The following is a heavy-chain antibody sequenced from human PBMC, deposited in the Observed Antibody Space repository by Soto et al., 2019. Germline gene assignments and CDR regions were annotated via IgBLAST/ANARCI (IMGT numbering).Heavy chain of an antibody. J-gene: IGHJ4*02. CDR2: ISAHNGNT. D-gene: IGHD1-1*01. CDR3: ARGRYGDY. V-gene: IGHV1-18*01. CDR1: GYTFTSYG. Sequence: QVHLVQSGAEVKKPGASVKVSCKGSGYTFTSYGITWVRQAHGQGLEWMGWISAHNGNTDYAQKLQGRVTVTRDTSTSTDYMELRSLRSDDTAVYYCARGRYGDYWGQGALVTVSS.